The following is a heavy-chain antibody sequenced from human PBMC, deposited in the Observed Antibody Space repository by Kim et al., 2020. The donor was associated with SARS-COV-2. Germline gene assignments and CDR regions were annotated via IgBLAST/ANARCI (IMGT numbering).Heavy chain of an antibody. V-gene: IGHV3-11*01. J-gene: IGHJ4*02. CDR2: ISSSGGTI. CDR1: GFTFSNYD. D-gene: IGHD5-12*01. Sequence: GGSLRLSCAASGFTFSNYDMSWIRQAPGKGLEWVSSISSSGGTIYYADSVKGRFTISRDNAKNSLYLQMNSLRAEDTAVYYCAKDEKRGHSGYGIEGTDYWGQGTLVTVSS. CDR3: AKDEKRGHSGYGIEGTDY.